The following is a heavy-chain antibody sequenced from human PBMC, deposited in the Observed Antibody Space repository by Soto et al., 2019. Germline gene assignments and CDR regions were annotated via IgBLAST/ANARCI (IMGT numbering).Heavy chain of an antibody. CDR2: INKDGSQK. D-gene: IGHD6-25*01. V-gene: IGHV3-7*01. Sequence: EVQLVESGGALVQPGGSLGLTCATSGFTFSNYWMTWVRQAPGKGLEWVANINKDGSQKSFVDSVKGRFTISRDNAKSSLYLQMNSLRAEDTAIYYCVKEIAAAQWGQGTLVTVSS. CDR1: GFTFSNYW. J-gene: IGHJ4*02. CDR3: VKEIAAAQ.